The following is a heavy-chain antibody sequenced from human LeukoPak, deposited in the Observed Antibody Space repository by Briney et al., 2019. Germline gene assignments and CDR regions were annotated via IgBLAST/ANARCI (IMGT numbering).Heavy chain of an antibody. D-gene: IGHD3-16*01. CDR2: IEQRGGLR. CDR3: VRDAYDYASNFDF. V-gene: IGHV3-7*01. Sequence: PGGSLRLSCAASGFTFSNYWMSWVRQTPGKGLEWVANIEQRGGLRYYVDSVKGRFTISRDNAKNSLSLQMNSLRLEDTAVYYCVRDAYDYASNFDFWGQGALVTVSS. CDR1: GFTFSNYW. J-gene: IGHJ4*02.